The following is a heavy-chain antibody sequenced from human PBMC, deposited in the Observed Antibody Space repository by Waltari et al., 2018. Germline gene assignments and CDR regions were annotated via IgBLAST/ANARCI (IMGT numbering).Heavy chain of an antibody. CDR3: AREETLMTTSPNWFDP. Sequence: QVQLVQSGAEVKKPGSSVKVSCKASGGTFSSYAISWVRQAPGQGLEWMGGIIPIFGTANYAQKFQGRVTITADESTSTAYMELSSLRSEDTAVYYCAREETLMTTSPNWFDPWGQGTLVTVSS. D-gene: IGHD4-17*01. V-gene: IGHV1-69*01. J-gene: IGHJ5*02. CDR1: GGTFSSYA. CDR2: IIPIFGTA.